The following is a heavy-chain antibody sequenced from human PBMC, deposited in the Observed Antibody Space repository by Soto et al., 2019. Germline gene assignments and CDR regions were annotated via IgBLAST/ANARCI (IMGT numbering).Heavy chain of an antibody. Sequence: QVQLQQSGPGLVKPSQTLSLTCAISGDTVSSNSAAWGWIRQSPSRGLEWLGRTYYKSKWYNDYAVSVKSGITINPDTSKNQFSLQLDSVAAEDTAVYYCARQYSGLDVWGQGTTVSVSS. CDR1: GDTVSSNSAA. D-gene: IGHD5-18*01. J-gene: IGHJ6*02. CDR2: TYYKSKWYN. CDR3: ARQYSGLDV. V-gene: IGHV6-1*01.